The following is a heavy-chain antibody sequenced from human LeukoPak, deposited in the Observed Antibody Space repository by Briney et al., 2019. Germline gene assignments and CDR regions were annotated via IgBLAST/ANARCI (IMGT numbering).Heavy chain of an antibody. D-gene: IGHD6-13*01. CDR1: RFNFNSFV. J-gene: IGHJ4*02. V-gene: IGHV3-21*01. Sequence: KTGGSLRLSCAASRFNFNSFVMGWVRQPPGKGLEWVSSISTSSGYIFYADSLKGRVTISRDNAKSSMYLQMNSLRAEDTAVYYCARVVDGGSSWYSPMEYWGQGTLVTVSS. CDR2: ISTSSGYI. CDR3: ARVVDGGSSWYSPMEY.